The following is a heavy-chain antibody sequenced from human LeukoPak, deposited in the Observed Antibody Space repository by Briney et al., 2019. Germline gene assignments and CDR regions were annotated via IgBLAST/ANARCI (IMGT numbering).Heavy chain of an antibody. J-gene: IGHJ4*02. CDR3: ARDLSSGFRFDS. V-gene: IGHV6-1*01. D-gene: IGHD3-22*01. CDR2: TYYRSTWST. CDR1: GDSVSNNRAT. Sequence: SQTLLLTCAISGDSVSNNRATWNWIRQSPSRGLEWLGRTYYRSTWSTNYTLSMRGRITINPDTSKNHFSLQLNSVTPEDTAVYYCARDLSSGFRFDSWGQGTLVTVPS.